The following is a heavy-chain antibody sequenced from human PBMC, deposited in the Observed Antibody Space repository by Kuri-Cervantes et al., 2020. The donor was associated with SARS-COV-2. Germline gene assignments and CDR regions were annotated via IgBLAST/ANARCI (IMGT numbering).Heavy chain of an antibody. CDR3: ASLTWIELWFRNGYFDY. CDR1: GLTFSDAW. D-gene: IGHD5-18*01. V-gene: IGHV4-34*01. CDR2: INHSGST. J-gene: IGHJ4*02. Sequence: GSLRLSCVVSGLTFSDAWMSWVRQTPGKGLEWIGEINHSGSTNYNPSLKSRVTISVDTSKNQFSLKLSSVTAADTAVYYCASLTWIELWFRNGYFDYWGQGTLVTVSS.